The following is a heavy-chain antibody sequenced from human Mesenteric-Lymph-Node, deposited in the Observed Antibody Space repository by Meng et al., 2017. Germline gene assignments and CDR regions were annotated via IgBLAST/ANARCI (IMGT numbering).Heavy chain of an antibody. CDR2: IGRSGSPI. V-gene: IGHV3-48*03. J-gene: IGHJ4*02. CDR1: GFSFSSYK. CDR3: VRDGNSGGNYEN. Sequence: GGSLRLSCAASGFSFSSYKMHWVRQAPGKGLEWVSYIGRSGSPIYYADSVKGRFIISRDNAENSLYLQMDSLTVEDTAVYFCVRDGNSGGNYENWGQGTVVTVSS. D-gene: IGHD2-15*01.